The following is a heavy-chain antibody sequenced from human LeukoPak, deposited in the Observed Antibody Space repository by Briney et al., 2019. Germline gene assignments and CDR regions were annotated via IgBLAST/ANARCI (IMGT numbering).Heavy chain of an antibody. CDR1: GFSFDDFA. D-gene: IGHD3-10*01. J-gene: IGHJ4*02. V-gene: IGHV3-43*02. Sequence: GGSLRLSCATSGFSFDDFAMHWVRQPPGKGLXXXSXXSADGNSTSYAEAVQGRFTVFRDRFKNSLYLHMSSLRNDDTAFYYCAKDTWEFKSNFYFDLWGRGSLVTVSS. CDR2: XSADGNST. CDR3: AKDTWEFKSNFYFDL.